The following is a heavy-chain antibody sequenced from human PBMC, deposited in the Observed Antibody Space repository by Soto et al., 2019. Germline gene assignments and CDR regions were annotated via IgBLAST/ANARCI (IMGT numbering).Heavy chain of an antibody. CDR1: GFTFSSYA. V-gene: IGHV3-30-3*01. CDR2: ISYDGSNK. Sequence: QVQLVESGGGVVQPGRSLRLSCAASGFTFSSYAMHWVRQAPGKGLEWVAVISYDGSNKYYADSVKGRFTISRDNSKNTLYLQMNSLRAEDTAVYYCARGPPLPYSSSWYYFDYWGQGTLVTVSS. D-gene: IGHD6-13*01. J-gene: IGHJ4*02. CDR3: ARGPPLPYSSSWYYFDY.